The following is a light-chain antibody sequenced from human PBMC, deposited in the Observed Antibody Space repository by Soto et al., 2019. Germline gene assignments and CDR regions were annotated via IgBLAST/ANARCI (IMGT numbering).Light chain of an antibody. J-gene: IGKJ1*01. CDR1: QSISDT. Sequence: EIVMTQSPATLSVSPGGRATLYCRASQSISDTLAWYQQKPGQAPRLLIYSASRGATGIPDRFSGSGSGTDFTLTISRLEPEDFAVYYCQQYGSSGTFGQGTKVDIK. V-gene: IGKV3-20*01. CDR3: QQYGSSGT. CDR2: SAS.